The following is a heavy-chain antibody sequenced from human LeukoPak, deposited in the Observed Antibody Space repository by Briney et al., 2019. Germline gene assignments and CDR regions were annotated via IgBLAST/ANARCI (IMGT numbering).Heavy chain of an antibody. CDR1: GGSISSYY. Sequence: SSETLSLTCTVSGGSISSYYWSWMRQPPGKGLEWIGYIYDSGSTKYNPSLKSRVTMSVDTSKSQFSLRLSSVTAADTAVYYCARGAAETGYYYYAMDVWGQGTTVTVSS. J-gene: IGHJ6*02. CDR2: IYDSGST. V-gene: IGHV4-59*01. D-gene: IGHD6-25*01. CDR3: ARGAAETGYYYYAMDV.